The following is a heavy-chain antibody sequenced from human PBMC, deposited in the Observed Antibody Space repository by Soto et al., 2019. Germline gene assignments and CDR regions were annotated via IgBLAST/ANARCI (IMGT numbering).Heavy chain of an antibody. CDR3: AKDLYYYDSSLDDY. CDR2: INSNGGVI. J-gene: IGHJ4*02. D-gene: IGHD3-22*01. Sequence: EVQLVESGGGLVQPGASLRLSCAVSGFTFSDYNMNWVRQAPGKGLEWVSYINSNGGVIYYADSVRGRFIISRDNSKNTLYLQMNSLRAEDTAVYYCAKDLYYYDSSLDDYWGQGTLVSVSS. V-gene: IGHV3-48*01. CDR1: GFTFSDYN.